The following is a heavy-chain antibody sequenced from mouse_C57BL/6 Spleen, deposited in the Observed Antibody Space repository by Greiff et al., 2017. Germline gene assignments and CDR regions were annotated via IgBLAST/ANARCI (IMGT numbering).Heavy chain of an antibody. CDR2: IDPENGDT. V-gene: IGHV14-4*01. J-gene: IGHJ4*01. CDR1: GFNIKDDY. D-gene: IGHD2-5*01. Sequence: EVQVVESGAELVRPGASVKLSCTASGFNIKDDYMHWVKQRPEQGLEWIGWIDPENGDTEYASKFQGKATITADTSSNTAYLQLSSLTSEDTAVYYCTSGHYSNYDYAMDYWGQGTSVTVSS. CDR3: TSGHYSNYDYAMDY.